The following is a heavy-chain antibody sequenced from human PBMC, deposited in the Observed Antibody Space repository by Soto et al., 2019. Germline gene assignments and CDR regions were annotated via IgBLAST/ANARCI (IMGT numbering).Heavy chain of an antibody. J-gene: IGHJ4*02. CDR2: INHSGST. D-gene: IGHD6-13*01. CDR3: ARYFGPYSSSWFNFDY. CDR1: GGSFSGYY. Sequence: SETLSLTCAVYGGSFSGYYWSWIRQPPGKGLEWIGEINHSGSTNYNPSLKSRVTISVDTSKNQFSLKLSSVTAADTAVYYCARYFGPYSSSWFNFDYWGQGTLVTVSS. V-gene: IGHV4-34*01.